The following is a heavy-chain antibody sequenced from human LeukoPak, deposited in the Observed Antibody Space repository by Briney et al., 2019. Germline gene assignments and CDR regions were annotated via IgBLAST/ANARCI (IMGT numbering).Heavy chain of an antibody. CDR1: GFTFSSYW. D-gene: IGHD3-22*01. CDR2: IKQDGSGK. V-gene: IGHV3-7*01. J-gene: IGHJ4*02. CDR3: ARDHYYDSSGYSDY. Sequence: GGSLRLSCAASGFTFSSYWMSWVRQAPGKGLEWVANIKQDGSGKYYVDSVKGRFTISRDNAKNSLYLQMNSLRAEDTAVYYCARDHYYDSSGYSDYWGQGTLVTVSS.